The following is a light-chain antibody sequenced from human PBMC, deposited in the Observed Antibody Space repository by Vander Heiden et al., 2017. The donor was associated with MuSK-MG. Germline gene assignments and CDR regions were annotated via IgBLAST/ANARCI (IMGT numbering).Light chain of an antibody. Sequence: QSALTQPASVSGSPGQSITISCTGTSSDIGAYSYVSWYQQHPGKVPKVIIYDVNDRPSGVSNRFSGSKSGTTAFLTISGLQAEDEADYYCNSYTDSGTWVFGGGTKLNGL. J-gene: IGLJ3*02. CDR3: NSYTDSGTWV. CDR1: SSDIGAYSY. CDR2: DVN. V-gene: IGLV2-14*01.